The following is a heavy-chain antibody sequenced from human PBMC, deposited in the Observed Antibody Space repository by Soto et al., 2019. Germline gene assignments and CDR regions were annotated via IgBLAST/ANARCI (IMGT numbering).Heavy chain of an antibody. Sequence: SLRLSCAASGFTFSDYYMSWIRQAPGKGLEWVSYISSYGSTIYYADSVKGRFTISRDNAKNSLFLQMNSLRAEDTAVYYCATRRDFGDHRPFDYWGQGTLVTVSS. CDR3: ATRRDFGDHRPFDY. CDR1: GFTFSDYY. D-gene: IGHD4-17*01. J-gene: IGHJ4*02. CDR2: ISSYGSTI. V-gene: IGHV3-11*01.